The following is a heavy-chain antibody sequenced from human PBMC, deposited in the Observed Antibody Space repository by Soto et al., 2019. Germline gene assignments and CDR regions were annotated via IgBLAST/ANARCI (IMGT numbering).Heavy chain of an antibody. Sequence: SETLSLTCTVPGVSISNSSYYWGWIRRPPGKGLEWIGTIYYSGITYYNPSLKSRVTISVDTSKNQFSLKLTSVTAADTAVYYCARDMHAGFTHYFDPWGRGTLVTVSS. J-gene: IGHJ5*02. CDR1: GVSISNSSYY. CDR3: ARDMHAGFTHYFDP. V-gene: IGHV4-39*07. D-gene: IGHD1-26*01. CDR2: IYYSGIT.